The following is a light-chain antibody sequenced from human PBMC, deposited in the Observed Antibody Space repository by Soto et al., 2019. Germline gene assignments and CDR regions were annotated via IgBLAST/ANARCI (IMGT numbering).Light chain of an antibody. CDR2: QDS. Sequence: SCALTQPPSVAVSPGHIASITCSGDKLGDKYACWYQQKPGQSPVLVIYQDSKRPSGIPERFSGSNSGNTATLTISGTQAMDEADYYCQAWDSSNAVFGTGTKVTVL. J-gene: IGLJ1*01. V-gene: IGLV3-1*01. CDR1: KLGDKY. CDR3: QAWDSSNAV.